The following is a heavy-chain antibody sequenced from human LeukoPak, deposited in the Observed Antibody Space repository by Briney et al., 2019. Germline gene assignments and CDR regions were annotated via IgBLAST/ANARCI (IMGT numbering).Heavy chain of an antibody. CDR1: GFTFSTYL. CDR3: ARDYRSSSGRSIDY. V-gene: IGHV3-7*01. Sequence: GGSLRLSCAASGFTFSTYLMTWVRQAPGKGLEWVASIKQDGSEKYYVDSVKGRFTISRDNAKSSLYLQMNSLRAEDTAVYYCARDYRSSSGRSIDYWGQGTLVTVSS. J-gene: IGHJ4*02. D-gene: IGHD6-6*01. CDR2: IKQDGSEK.